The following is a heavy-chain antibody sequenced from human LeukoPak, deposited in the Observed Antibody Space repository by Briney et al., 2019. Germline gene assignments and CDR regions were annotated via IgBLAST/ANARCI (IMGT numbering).Heavy chain of an antibody. D-gene: IGHD4-11*01. CDR3: AKDPNDYSYYYYGMDV. J-gene: IGHJ6*02. CDR1: GFTFRNFG. V-gene: IGHV3-30*18. CDR2: ISYDGSNK. Sequence: GGSLRLSCVVSGFTFRNFGMHWVRQAPGKGLEWVAVISYDGSNKYYADSVKGRFTISRDNSKNTLYLQMNSLRAEDTAVYCCAKDPNDYSYYYYGMDVWGQGTTVTVSS.